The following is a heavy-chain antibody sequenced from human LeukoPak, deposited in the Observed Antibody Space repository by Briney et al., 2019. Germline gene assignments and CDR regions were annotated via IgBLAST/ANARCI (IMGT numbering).Heavy chain of an antibody. CDR1: GGTFSSYA. Sequence: SVKISCKASGGTFSSYAISWVRQAPGQGLEWMGGIIPIFGTANYAQKFQGRVTITADESTSTAYMELSSLRSEDTAVYYCAREAMGGWYGQKPVNDAFDIWGQGTMVTVSS. CDR3: AREAMGGWYGQKPVNDAFDI. CDR2: IIPIFGTA. D-gene: IGHD6-19*01. V-gene: IGHV1-69*13. J-gene: IGHJ3*02.